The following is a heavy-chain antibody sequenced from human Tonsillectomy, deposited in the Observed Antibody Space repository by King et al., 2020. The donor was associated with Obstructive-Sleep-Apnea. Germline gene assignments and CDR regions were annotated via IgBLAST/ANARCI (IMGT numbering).Heavy chain of an antibody. CDR1: GYTFSDYY. Sequence: QLVQSGAEVKKPGASVKVSCKASGYTFSDYYIHWVRQAPGQGLEWMGWINPNSGGSNCAQKFQGAVTMTRDTSIRTVYMELSRLRSDDTAVYYCAIWLSGYFDYWGQGTLVTVSS. V-gene: IGHV1-2*02. CDR2: INPNSGGS. J-gene: IGHJ4*02. CDR3: AIWLSGYFDY. D-gene: IGHD5-18*01.